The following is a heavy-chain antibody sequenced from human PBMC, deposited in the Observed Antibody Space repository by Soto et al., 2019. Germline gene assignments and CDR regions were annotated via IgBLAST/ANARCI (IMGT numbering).Heavy chain of an antibody. Sequence: SETLSLTCAVSGGSISSSNWWSWVRQPPGKGLEWIGEIYHSGSTNYNPSLKSRVTISVDKSKNQFSLKLSSVTAADTAVYYWAGPARRGYYYYGMDVWGQGTTVTVSS. V-gene: IGHV4-4*02. CDR3: AGPARRGYYYYGMDV. CDR2: IYHSGST. J-gene: IGHJ6*02. CDR1: GGSISSSNW. D-gene: IGHD6-6*01.